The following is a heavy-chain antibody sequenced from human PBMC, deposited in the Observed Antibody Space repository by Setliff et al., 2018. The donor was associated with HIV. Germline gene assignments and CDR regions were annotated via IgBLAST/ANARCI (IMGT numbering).Heavy chain of an antibody. D-gene: IGHD6-6*01. CDR3: ARGTTFPHSSASDY. Sequence: GASVKVSCKASGYTFTSYDINWVRQATGQGLEWMGWMNPNSGNTGYAQKFQGRVTMTRDTSISTAYLELSSLRSDDTAVYYCARGTTFPHSSASDYWGQGTLVTVSS. J-gene: IGHJ4*02. V-gene: IGHV1-8*02. CDR2: MNPNSGNT. CDR1: GYTFTSYD.